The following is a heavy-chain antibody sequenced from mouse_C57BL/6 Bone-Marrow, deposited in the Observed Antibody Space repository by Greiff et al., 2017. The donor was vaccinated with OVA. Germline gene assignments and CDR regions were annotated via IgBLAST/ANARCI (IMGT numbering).Heavy chain of an antibody. V-gene: IGHV1-80*01. D-gene: IGHD1-1*01. J-gene: IGHJ4*01. Sequence: QVQLKESGAELVKPGASVKISCKASGYAFSSYWMNWVKQRHGKGLEWIGQIYPGDGDTNYNGKFKGKATLTADKSSSTAYMQLSSLTSEDSAVYFCAHGSSYLYAMDYWGQGTSVTVSS. CDR2: IYPGDGDT. CDR1: GYAFSSYW. CDR3: AHGSSYLYAMDY.